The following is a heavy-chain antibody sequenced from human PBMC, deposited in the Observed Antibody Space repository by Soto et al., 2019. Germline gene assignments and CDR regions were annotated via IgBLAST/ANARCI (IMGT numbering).Heavy chain of an antibody. CDR1: GYSFSNFY. D-gene: IGHD2-2*01. V-gene: IGHV1-46*01. J-gene: IGHJ6*02. Sequence: ASVKVSCKPSGYSFSNFYVHWVRQAPGQGLEWMGIIDPSSGTTSYTQKFQERVTMTRDTSMSTVYMELSRLRSEDTAVYYCARGAVVVPDGLIAGMDVWGLGTTVTVSS. CDR3: ARGAVVVPDGLIAGMDV. CDR2: IDPSSGTT.